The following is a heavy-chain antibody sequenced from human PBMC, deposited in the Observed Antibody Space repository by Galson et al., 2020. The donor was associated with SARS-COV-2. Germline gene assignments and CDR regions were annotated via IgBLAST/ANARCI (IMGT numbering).Heavy chain of an antibody. D-gene: IGHD3-22*01. CDR3: ARGYYDSSGYPDDFDY. V-gene: IGHV1-18*01. J-gene: IGHJ4*02. CDR1: GYMFSSYG. Sequence: ASVKVSCKASGYMFSSYGIIWVRQAPGQGLEWMGWISGNGNTNYAQRLQGRVSMTTDTSTSTAFMELRSLRSDDTDVYFCARGYYDSSGYPDDFDYWGQGTLVTVSS. CDR2: ISGNGNT.